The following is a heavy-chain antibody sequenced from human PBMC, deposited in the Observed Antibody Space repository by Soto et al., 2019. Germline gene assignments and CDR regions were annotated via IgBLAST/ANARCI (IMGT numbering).Heavy chain of an antibody. J-gene: IGHJ4*02. CDR1: GFTLSDHY. V-gene: IGHV3-23*01. Sequence: PGGSLRLSCAGSGFTLSDHYIDWVRQAPGKGLEWVSSISSSGNSTYYAGSVRGRFTISRDNSKNTLFLEVNSLRGEDTATYYCATSSSMDHWGQGSLVTVSS. D-gene: IGHD6-6*01. CDR3: ATSSSMDH. CDR2: ISSSGNST.